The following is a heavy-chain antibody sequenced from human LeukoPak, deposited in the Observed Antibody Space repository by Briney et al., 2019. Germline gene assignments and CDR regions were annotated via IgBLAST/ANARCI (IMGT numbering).Heavy chain of an antibody. CDR3: ARDAIAVAARPFDY. J-gene: IGHJ4*02. V-gene: IGHV3-21*01. Sequence: PGGSLRLSCAASGFTFSSYSMNWVRQAPGKGLEWVSSISSSSSYMYYADSVKGRFTISRDNAKNSLYLQMNSLRAEDTAVYYCARDAIAVAARPFDYWGQGTLVTVSS. D-gene: IGHD6-19*01. CDR2: ISSSSSYM. CDR1: GFTFSSYS.